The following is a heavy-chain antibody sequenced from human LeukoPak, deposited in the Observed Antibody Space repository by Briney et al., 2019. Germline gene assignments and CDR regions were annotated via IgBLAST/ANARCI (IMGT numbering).Heavy chain of an antibody. Sequence: GGSLRLSCAASGFTVSSNYMSWVRQAPGKGLEWVSVIYSGGSTYYADSVKGRFTVSRDNAKNSLLLQMNSLRAEDTALYYCARGYSRAAFDIWGQGTMVTVSS. D-gene: IGHD2-15*01. V-gene: IGHV3-66*01. CDR2: IYSGGST. CDR3: ARGYSRAAFDI. J-gene: IGHJ3*02. CDR1: GFTVSSNY.